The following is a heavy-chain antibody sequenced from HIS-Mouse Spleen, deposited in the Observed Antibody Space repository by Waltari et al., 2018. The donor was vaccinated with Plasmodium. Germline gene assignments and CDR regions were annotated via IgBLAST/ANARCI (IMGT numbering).Heavy chain of an antibody. CDR2: ISYDGSNK. CDR3: ARAHTGYSSSWYYYGMDV. Sequence: QVQLVASGGGVVQPGRSLRLSCAAPGFTFSRYAMHWARQAPGKGLEWVAVISYDGSNKYYADSVKGRFTISRDNSKNTLYLQMNSLRAEDTAVYYCARAHTGYSSSWYYYGMDVWGQGTTVTVSS. CDR1: GFTFSRYA. V-gene: IGHV3-30*04. J-gene: IGHJ6*02. D-gene: IGHD6-13*01.